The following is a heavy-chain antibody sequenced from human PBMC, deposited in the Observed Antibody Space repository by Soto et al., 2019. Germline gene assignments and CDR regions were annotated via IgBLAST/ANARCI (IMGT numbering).Heavy chain of an antibody. CDR3: AHRGAVALFHSFDY. V-gene: IGHV2-5*02. J-gene: IGHJ4*02. CDR1: GFSLSTSGVG. Sequence: QITLKESGPTLVKPTQTLTLTCTFSGFSLSTSGVGVGWIRQPPGKALEWLALIYWDDDKRNSPSLKTRLTVTKDTSKNQVVLTMTNMDPVDTATYYCAHRGAVALFHSFDYWGQGTLVTVSS. D-gene: IGHD6-19*01. CDR2: IYWDDDK.